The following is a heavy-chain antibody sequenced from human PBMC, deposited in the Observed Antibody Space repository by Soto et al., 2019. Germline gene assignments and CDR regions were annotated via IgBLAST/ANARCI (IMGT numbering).Heavy chain of an antibody. CDR2: ISSSSSYI. CDR1: GFTFSSYS. Sequence: TGGSLRLSCAASGFTFSSYSMNWVRQAPGKGLEWVSSISSSSSYIYYADSVKGRFTISRDNAKNSLYLQMNSLRAEDTAVYYCAREVYYYYYMDIWGKGTTVTVSS. CDR3: AREVYYYYYMDI. V-gene: IGHV3-21*01. J-gene: IGHJ6*03.